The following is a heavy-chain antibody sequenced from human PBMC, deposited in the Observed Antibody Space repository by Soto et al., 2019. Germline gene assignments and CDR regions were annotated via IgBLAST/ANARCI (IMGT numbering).Heavy chain of an antibody. D-gene: IGHD3-22*01. V-gene: IGHV3-74*01. CDR3: ARDRVESGYPEYFQH. CDR2: INTDGRST. CDR1: GFSFSSFW. J-gene: IGHJ1*01. Sequence: GGSLRLSCAGSGFSFSSFWMHWVRQAPGKGLVWVSRINTDGRSTNYADSVKGRFTISRDNSKNTLYLQMNSLRAEDTAVYYCARDRVESGYPEYFQHWGQGTLVTVSS.